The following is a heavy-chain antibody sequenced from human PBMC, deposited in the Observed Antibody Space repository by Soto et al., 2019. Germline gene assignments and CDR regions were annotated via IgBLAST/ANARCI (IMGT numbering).Heavy chain of an antibody. CDR2: IYYSGST. CDR3: ARHYDILTGALQN. Sequence: SETLSLTCTVSGGSISSYYWSWIRQPPGKGLEWIGYIYYSGSTNYNPSPKSRVTISVDTSKNQFSLKLSSVTAADTAVYYCARHYDILTGALQNWGQGTLVTVSS. CDR1: GGSISSYY. J-gene: IGHJ1*01. D-gene: IGHD3-9*01. V-gene: IGHV4-59*08.